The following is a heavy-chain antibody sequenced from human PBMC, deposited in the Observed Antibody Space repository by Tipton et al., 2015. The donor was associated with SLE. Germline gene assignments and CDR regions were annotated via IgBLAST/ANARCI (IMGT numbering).Heavy chain of an antibody. CDR3: ARYYYDSGGIFDY. Sequence: SLRLSCAASGFSLSSYYMNWVRQVPGKGLAWVSRIETDGRSTAYADSVKGRFTISRDNSKNTVYLHVNSLRAEDTAVYYCARYYYDSGGIFDYWGQGTLVTVSS. D-gene: IGHD3-22*01. CDR1: GFSLSSYY. CDR2: IETDGRST. V-gene: IGHV3-74*01. J-gene: IGHJ4*02.